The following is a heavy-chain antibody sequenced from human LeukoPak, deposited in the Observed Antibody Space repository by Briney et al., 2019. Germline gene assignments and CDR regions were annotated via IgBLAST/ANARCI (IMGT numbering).Heavy chain of an antibody. Sequence: ASVKVSCKASGYTFTSFYMHWVRQAPGQGLEWMGIINPSGSSTSYAQKFQGRVTMTRDTSTSTVYMELSSLRSEDTAVYYCAVIAVARQFDYWGQGTLVTVSS. J-gene: IGHJ4*02. CDR1: GYTFTSFY. CDR2: INPSGSST. CDR3: AVIAVARQFDY. D-gene: IGHD6-19*01. V-gene: IGHV1-46*01.